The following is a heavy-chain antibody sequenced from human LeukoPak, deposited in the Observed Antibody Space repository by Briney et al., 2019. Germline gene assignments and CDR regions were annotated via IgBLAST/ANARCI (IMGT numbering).Heavy chain of an antibody. V-gene: IGHV4-59*12. J-gene: IGHJ4*02. CDR2: IYYSGST. Sequence: PSETLSLTCTVSGGSISSYYWSWIRQPPGKGLEWIGYIYYSGSTNYNPSLKSRVTISVDTSKNQFSLKLSSVTAADTAVYYCARGKKYYYDSSGYLFDYWGQGTLVTVSS. CDR1: GGSISSYY. CDR3: ARGKKYYYDSSGYLFDY. D-gene: IGHD3-22*01.